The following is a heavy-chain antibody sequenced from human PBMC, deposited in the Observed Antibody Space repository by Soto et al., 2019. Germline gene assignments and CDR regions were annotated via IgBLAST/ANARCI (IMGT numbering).Heavy chain of an antibody. CDR2: ISSSSSYI. CDR3: ARVDAPNYHYGMDV. CDR1: GFTFSSYS. J-gene: IGHJ6*02. Sequence: GGSLRLSCAASGFTFSSYSMNWVRQAPGKGLEWVSSISSSSSYIYYADSVKGRFTISRDNAKNSLYLQMNSLRAEDTAVYYCARVDAPNYHYGMDVWGQGTTVTVSS. D-gene: IGHD2-8*01. V-gene: IGHV3-21*01.